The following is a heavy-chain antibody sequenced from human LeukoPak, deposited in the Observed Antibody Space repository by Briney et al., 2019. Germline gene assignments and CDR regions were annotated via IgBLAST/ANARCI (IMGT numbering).Heavy chain of an antibody. V-gene: IGHV4-4*07. CDR2: VYTSGST. D-gene: IGHD3-10*01. CDR1: VVSMNGYY. CDR3: ARSPGSGLFDI. Sequence: PSETLSLTCSVSVVSMNGYYWSWIRQPAGKGLEWIGRVYTSGSTNYNPSLKSRVTMSVDTSKNQFSLKLSSVTAADTAVYYCARSPGSGLFDIWGQGTMVTVSS. J-gene: IGHJ3*02.